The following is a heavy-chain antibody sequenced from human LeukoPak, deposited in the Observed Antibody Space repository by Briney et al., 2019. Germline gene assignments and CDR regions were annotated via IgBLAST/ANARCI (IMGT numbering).Heavy chain of an antibody. CDR3: AKNNLNYYDSSGYEYYFDY. Sequence: QPGGSLRLSCAASGFTFSSYGMHWVRQAPGKGLEWVAVISYDGSNKYYADSVKGRFTISRDNSKNTLYLQMNSLRAEDTAVYYCAKNNLNYYDSSGYEYYFDYWGQGTLVTVSS. V-gene: IGHV3-30*18. J-gene: IGHJ4*02. CDR1: GFTFSSYG. D-gene: IGHD3-22*01. CDR2: ISYDGSNK.